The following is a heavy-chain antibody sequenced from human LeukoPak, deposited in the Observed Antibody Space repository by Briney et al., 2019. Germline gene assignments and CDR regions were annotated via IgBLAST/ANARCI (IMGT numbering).Heavy chain of an antibody. D-gene: IGHD3-10*01. CDR2: LYYSGST. CDR3: ARGDRVGSSGYYFDN. V-gene: IGHV4-61*01. CDR1: GVSVSSGRYY. Sequence: SETLSLTCTVSGVSVSSGRYYWSWIRRPPGKGQEWIGYLYYSGSTGYNPSLRSRVTMSVDTSNNHFFLKLSSVTGADTAVYYCARGDRVGSSGYYFDNWGQGSMASVSS. J-gene: IGHJ4*02.